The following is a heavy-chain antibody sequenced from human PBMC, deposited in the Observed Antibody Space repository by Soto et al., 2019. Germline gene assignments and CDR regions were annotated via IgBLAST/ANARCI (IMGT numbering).Heavy chain of an antibody. V-gene: IGHV4-59*01. CDR2: GYHSVSI. CDR3: ARAFAGFDAYWYFDL. D-gene: IGHD3-16*01. CDR1: GGSITDYY. J-gene: IGHJ2*01. Sequence: PSETLSLTCTVSGGSITDYYWSWIRQPPGKALEWIGYGYHSVSIHYNPSLKTRVTISVDTSENQFSLRLSSVTAADTAVYYCARAFAGFDAYWYFDLWGRGTLVTVSS.